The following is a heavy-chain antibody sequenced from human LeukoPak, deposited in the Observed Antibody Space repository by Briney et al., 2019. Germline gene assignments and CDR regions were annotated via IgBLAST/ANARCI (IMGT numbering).Heavy chain of an antibody. J-gene: IGHJ4*02. CDR3: ATNAGQWLVPFDY. CDR1: GFTFDDYA. Sequence: PGGSLRLSCAASGFTFDDYAMHWVRQAPGKGLEWVSLISGDGGSTYYADSVKGRFTISRDNSKNTLYLQMNSLRVEDTAVYYCATNAGQWLVPFDYWGQGTLVTVSS. V-gene: IGHV3-43*02. D-gene: IGHD6-19*01. CDR2: ISGDGGST.